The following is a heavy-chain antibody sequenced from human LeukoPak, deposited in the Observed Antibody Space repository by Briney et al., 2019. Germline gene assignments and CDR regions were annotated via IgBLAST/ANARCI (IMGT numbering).Heavy chain of an antibody. CDR1: GFMFSRIA. V-gene: IGHV3-23*01. Sequence: PGGSLRLSCVGSGFMFSRIAMSWVRQTPGKGLEWVSSISGSGGTTYYADSVKGRFTISRDNSKNTVSLQMNSLRGDDTAVYYCAKDDAWGRYKDWGQGTLVTVSS. D-gene: IGHD3-16*01. CDR2: ISGSGGTT. J-gene: IGHJ1*01. CDR3: AKDDAWGRYKD.